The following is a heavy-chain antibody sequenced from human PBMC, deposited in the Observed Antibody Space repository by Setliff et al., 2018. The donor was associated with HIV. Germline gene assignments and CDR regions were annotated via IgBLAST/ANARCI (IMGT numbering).Heavy chain of an antibody. Sequence: GGSLRLSCKTSGFPFGVYTMIWVRQAPGKGLEWVASIRGKSFGGTREYAASVRGRFTISRDESKSIAYLQMDSLKTEDTAVYYCSRDRATYFASAPSHWGQGTLVTVSS. CDR2: IRGKSFGGTR. CDR3: SRDRATYFASAPSH. CDR1: GFPFGVYT. J-gene: IGHJ4*02. D-gene: IGHD2-21*01. V-gene: IGHV3-49*04.